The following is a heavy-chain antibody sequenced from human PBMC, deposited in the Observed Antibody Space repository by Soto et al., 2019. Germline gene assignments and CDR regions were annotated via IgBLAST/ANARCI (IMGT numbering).Heavy chain of an antibody. CDR1: VFTFIAYY. CDR3: AKGDGYCNGTECYLYY. D-gene: IGHD2-15*01. V-gene: IGHV3-30*18. Sequence: PGLSXRLSCSAAVFTFIAYYIRLFRHAPGKGLEWVAVISYDGTNKYYADSVKGRFTISRDNSKNTLYPQVNSLRAEDTAVYYCAKGDGYCNGTECYLYYWGQGNMVTVYS. CDR2: ISYDGTNK. J-gene: IGHJ4*02.